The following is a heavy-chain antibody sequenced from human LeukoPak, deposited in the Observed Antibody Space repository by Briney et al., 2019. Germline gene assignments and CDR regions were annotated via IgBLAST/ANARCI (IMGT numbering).Heavy chain of an antibody. V-gene: IGHV3-21*01. J-gene: IGHJ4*02. D-gene: IGHD3-3*01. CDR2: ISSSSSYI. CDR1: GFTFSSYS. Sequence: GGSLRLSCAASGFTFSSYSMNWVRQAPGKGLEWVSSISSSSSYIYYADSVKGRFTISRDNAKNSLYLQMNSLRAEDTAVYYCARARAAGETYYDFWSGYPFDYWGQGTLVTVSS. CDR3: ARARAAGETYYDFWSGYPFDY.